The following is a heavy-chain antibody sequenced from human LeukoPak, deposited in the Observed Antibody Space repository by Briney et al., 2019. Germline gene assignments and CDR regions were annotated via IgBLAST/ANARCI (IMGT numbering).Heavy chain of an antibody. CDR2: FDPEDGET. Sequence: ASVKVSCKVSGYTLTELSTHWVRQAPGKGLEWMGGFDPEDGETIYAQKFQGRVTMTEDTSTDTAYMELSSLRSEDTAVYYCATAGRDSSSWYHGKDYYYYYGMDVWGQGTTVTVS. V-gene: IGHV1-24*01. CDR1: GYTLTELS. J-gene: IGHJ6*02. D-gene: IGHD6-13*01. CDR3: ATAGRDSSSWYHGKDYYYYYGMDV.